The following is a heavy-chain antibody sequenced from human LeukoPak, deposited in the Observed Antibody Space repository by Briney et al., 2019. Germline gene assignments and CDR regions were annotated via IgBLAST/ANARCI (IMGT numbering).Heavy chain of an antibody. CDR1: GGSISSYY. CDR3: ATDYILDSSSPGGRY. V-gene: IGHV4-59*13. CDR2: IYYTGST. J-gene: IGHJ4*02. Sequence: SETLSLTCAVSGGSISSYYWSWIRQPPGKGLDWIGYIYYTGSTNYNPSLKSRVTLSVDTSKNQFSLKLSSVTAADTAVYYCATDYILDSSSPGGRYWGQGTLVTVSS. D-gene: IGHD6-6*01.